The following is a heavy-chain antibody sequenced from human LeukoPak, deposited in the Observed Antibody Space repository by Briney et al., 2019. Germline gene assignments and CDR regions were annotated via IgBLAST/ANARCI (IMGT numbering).Heavy chain of an antibody. CDR3: TRVGCSSTTCYPERDY. CDR2: ISGYNGNT. D-gene: IGHD2-2*01. V-gene: IGHV1-18*01. J-gene: IGHJ4*02. CDR1: GYTFSNYG. Sequence: ASVKVSCKASGYTFSNYGISWVRQAPGQGLEWMGWISGYNGNTKYAQKSQGRVTMTTDTSTSTASMELRSLRSDDTAVYYCTRVGCSSTTCYPERDYWGQGTLVIVSS.